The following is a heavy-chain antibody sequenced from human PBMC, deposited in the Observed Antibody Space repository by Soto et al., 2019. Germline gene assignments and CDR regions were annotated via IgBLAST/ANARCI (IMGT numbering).Heavy chain of an antibody. D-gene: IGHD6-13*01. J-gene: IGHJ6*02. CDR1: GFTFSSYG. Sequence: PGGSLRLSCAASGFTFSSYGMHWVRQAPGKGLEWVAVIWYDGSNKYYADSVKGRFTISRDNSKNTLYLQMNSLRAEDTAVYYCARDHGIAAAGTFYYYYGMDVWGQGTTVTVSS. CDR3: ARDHGIAAAGTFYYYYGMDV. V-gene: IGHV3-33*01. CDR2: IWYDGSNK.